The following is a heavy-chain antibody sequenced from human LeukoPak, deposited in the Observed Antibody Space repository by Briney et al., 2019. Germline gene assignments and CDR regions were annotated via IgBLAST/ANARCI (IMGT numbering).Heavy chain of an antibody. Sequence: GGSLRLSCAASGFTISSYWMHWVRQAPGKGLEWVANLKQDGGEKYYADSVKGRFTISRDNAKNALYLQMNSLRVEDTAVYYCARPKVGTPVFDSWGQGTLVTGSS. D-gene: IGHD4-23*01. CDR3: ARPKVGTPVFDS. V-gene: IGHV3-7*01. CDR1: GFTISSYW. CDR2: LKQDGGEK. J-gene: IGHJ4*02.